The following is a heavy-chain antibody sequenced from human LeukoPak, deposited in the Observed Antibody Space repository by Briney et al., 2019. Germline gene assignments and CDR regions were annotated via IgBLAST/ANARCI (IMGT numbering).Heavy chain of an antibody. V-gene: IGHV6-1*01. Sequence: SQTLSLTCAIAGDSVSSNCAAWNWIRQSPSRGFEWLGRTYYRSNWYNYYAVSVQGRITNSADTANNQFSLQLNSVAPEDTGGFYCATSISGLGQWRQGTLDSVSS. J-gene: IGHJ4*02. CDR2: TYYRSNWYN. D-gene: IGHD2-2*02. CDR1: GDSVSSNCAA. CDR3: ATSISGLGQ.